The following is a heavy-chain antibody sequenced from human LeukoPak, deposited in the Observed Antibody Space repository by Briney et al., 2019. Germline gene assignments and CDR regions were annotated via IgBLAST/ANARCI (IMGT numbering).Heavy chain of an antibody. CDR2: INWNGGST. CDR1: GFTFDDYG. Sequence: PGGSLRLSCAASGFTFDDYGMSWVRQAPGKVLEWVSGINWNGGSTGYADSVKGRFTISRDNAKNSLYLQMNSLRAEDTALYYCARSVGDHFGELFLIDYWGQGTLVTVSS. J-gene: IGHJ4*02. CDR3: ARSVGDHFGELFLIDY. D-gene: IGHD3-10*01. V-gene: IGHV3-20*04.